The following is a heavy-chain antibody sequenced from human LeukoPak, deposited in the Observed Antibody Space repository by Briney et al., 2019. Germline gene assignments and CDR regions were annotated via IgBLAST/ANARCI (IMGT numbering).Heavy chain of an antibody. V-gene: IGHV3-30*18. J-gene: IGHJ4*02. CDR3: AKDPTMSGLYYFEY. CDR2: ISYDVSNK. CDR1: GSTFSSYG. D-gene: IGHD3-10*01. Sequence: GGSLRLSCAGSGSTFSSYGMHWVRQAPGKGLEWVAVISYDVSNKYYADSVKGRFTISRDNSKNTVFLQMSSLRADDTAVYYCAKDPTMSGLYYFEYWGQGSLVTVSS.